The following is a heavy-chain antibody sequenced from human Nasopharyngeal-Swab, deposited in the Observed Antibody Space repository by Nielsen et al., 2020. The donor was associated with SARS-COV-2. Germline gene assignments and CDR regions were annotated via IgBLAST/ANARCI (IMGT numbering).Heavy chain of an antibody. CDR1: GFTFSDYY. D-gene: IGHD5-12*01. CDR2: ISSSGSTI. J-gene: IGHJ4*02. CDR3: VRDGPEGYSDYPDQPLRFDY. Sequence: GESLKISCAASGFTFSDYYMSWIRQAPGKGLEWISYISSSGSTILYADSVKGRFTISRDNAKNSLFLQMHSLRVDDTAVYYCVRDGPEGYSDYPDQPLRFDYWGQGNLVTVSS. V-gene: IGHV3-11*01.